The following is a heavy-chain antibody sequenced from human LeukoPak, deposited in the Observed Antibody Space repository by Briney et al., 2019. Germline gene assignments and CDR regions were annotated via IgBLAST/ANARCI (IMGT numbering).Heavy chain of an antibody. CDR1: GGSFSGYY. J-gene: IGHJ2*01. Sequence: PSETLSLTCAVYGGSFSGYYWSWIRQPPGKGLEWIGEINHSGSTNYNPSLKSRVTISVDTSKNQFSLKLSSVTAADTAVYYCARGRLRVTTVTTRGDWYFDLWGRGTLVTVSS. CDR2: INHSGST. V-gene: IGHV4-34*01. D-gene: IGHD4-17*01. CDR3: ARGRLRVTTVTTRGDWYFDL.